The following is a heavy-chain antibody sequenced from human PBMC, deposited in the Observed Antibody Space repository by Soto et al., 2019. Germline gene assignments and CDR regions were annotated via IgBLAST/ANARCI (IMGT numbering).Heavy chain of an antibody. V-gene: IGHV3-74*01. CDR3: ARDTNYQPDY. CDR2: ITGDGTTT. D-gene: IGHD2-8*01. CDR1: GFTFSPYW. Sequence: EVQLVESGGGLVQPVGSLRLSCAASGFTFSPYWIHWVRQAPGKGLVWVSRITGDGTTTNYADSVKGRFTISRDNAKNTVYLQMDSLRAEDTAVYYCARDTNYQPDYWGQGTLVTVSS. J-gene: IGHJ4*02.